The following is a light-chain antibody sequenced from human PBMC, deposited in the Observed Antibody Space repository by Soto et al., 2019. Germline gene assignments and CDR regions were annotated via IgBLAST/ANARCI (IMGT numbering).Light chain of an antibody. V-gene: IGKV3-20*01. J-gene: IGKJ2*01. CDR1: RSVTSKY. Sequence: EIVLTQSPGTLSLSPGARATLSCRTSRSVTSKYLGWYQQRPGQAPRLLIYGASSRATGIPDRFSGSGSGTDFTLTVSRLEPEDFALYYCQQYASSPFTFGQGTKLEI. CDR2: GAS. CDR3: QQYASSPFT.